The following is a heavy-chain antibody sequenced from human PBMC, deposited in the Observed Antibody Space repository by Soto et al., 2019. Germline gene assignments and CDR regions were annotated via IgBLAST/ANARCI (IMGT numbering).Heavy chain of an antibody. Sequence: ASETLSLTCAVYGGSFSGYYWSWIRQPPGKGLEWIGEINHSGSTNYNPSLKSRVTISVDTSKNQFSLKLSSVTAADTAVYYCARVGADCSSTSCYLYIGGDYWGQGTLVTVS. D-gene: IGHD2-2*01. CDR3: ARVGADCSSTSCYLYIGGDY. V-gene: IGHV4-34*01. CDR1: GGSFSGYY. J-gene: IGHJ4*02. CDR2: INHSGST.